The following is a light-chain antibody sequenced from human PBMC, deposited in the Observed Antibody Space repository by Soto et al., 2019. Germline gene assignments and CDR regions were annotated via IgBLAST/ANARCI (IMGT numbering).Light chain of an antibody. CDR3: QSYDSSLSGYV. CDR2: GNS. Sequence: QSVLTQPPSVSGAPGQRVTISCTGSSPNIGAGYDVHWYQQLPGTAPKLLIYGNSNRPSGVPDRFSGSKSGTSASLAITGLQAEDEADYYCQSYDSSLSGYVFGTGTKLTVI. CDR1: SPNIGAGYD. J-gene: IGLJ1*01. V-gene: IGLV1-40*01.